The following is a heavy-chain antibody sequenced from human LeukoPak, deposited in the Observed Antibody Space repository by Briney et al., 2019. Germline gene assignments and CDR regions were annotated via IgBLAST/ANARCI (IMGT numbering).Heavy chain of an antibody. D-gene: IGHD2-8*01. CDR1: GGSISSSSYY. CDR3: ARGHVIVLMVYSSWFDP. Sequence: SETLSLTCTVSGGSISSSSYYWAWIRQPPGKGLEWIGYIYYSGSTYYNPSLKSRVTISVDTSKNQFSLKLSSVTAADTAVYYCARGHVIVLMVYSSWFDPWGQGTLVTVSS. CDR2: IYYSGST. V-gene: IGHV4-31*03. J-gene: IGHJ5*02.